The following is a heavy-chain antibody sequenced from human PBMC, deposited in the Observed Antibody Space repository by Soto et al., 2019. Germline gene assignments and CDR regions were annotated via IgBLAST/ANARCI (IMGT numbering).Heavy chain of an antibody. CDR3: AKAAAAGYYYYGMDV. Sequence: PGGSLRLSCAASGFTFDDYTMHWVRQAPEKGLEWVSLISWDGGSTYYADSVKGRFTISRDNSKNSLYLQMNSLRTEDTALYYCAKAAAAGYYYYGMDVWGQGTTVTVSS. CDR2: ISWDGGST. CDR1: GFTFDDYT. J-gene: IGHJ6*02. V-gene: IGHV3-43*01. D-gene: IGHD6-13*01.